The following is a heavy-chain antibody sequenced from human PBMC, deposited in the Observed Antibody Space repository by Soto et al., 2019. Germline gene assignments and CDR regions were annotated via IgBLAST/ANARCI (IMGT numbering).Heavy chain of an antibody. CDR3: AREGGGSGFDY. D-gene: IGHD1-26*01. Sequence: QVQLQESGPGLVKPSETLSLTCTVSRGSNSAYYWSWIRQSPGKGLEWLGYIFYSGTTKYNPFFKRPDSISVDPSKNQSPLQLTAATAADTAVYYGAREGGGSGFDYWGQGTLVTVSS. V-gene: IGHV4-59*12. J-gene: IGHJ4*02. CDR2: IFYSGTT. CDR1: RGSNSAYY.